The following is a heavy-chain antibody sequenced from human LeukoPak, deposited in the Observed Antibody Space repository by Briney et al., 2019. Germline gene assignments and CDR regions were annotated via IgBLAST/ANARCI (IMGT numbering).Heavy chain of an antibody. V-gene: IGHV3-21*01. Sequence: GGSLRLSCAASGFTFSSYSMNWVRQAPGEGLEWVSSISSSSSYIYYADSVKGRFTISRDNAKNSLYLQMNSLRAEDTAVYYCAREAGIVGATGDYWGQGTLVTVSS. CDR1: GFTFSSYS. J-gene: IGHJ4*02. CDR2: ISSSSSYI. D-gene: IGHD1-26*01. CDR3: AREAGIVGATGDY.